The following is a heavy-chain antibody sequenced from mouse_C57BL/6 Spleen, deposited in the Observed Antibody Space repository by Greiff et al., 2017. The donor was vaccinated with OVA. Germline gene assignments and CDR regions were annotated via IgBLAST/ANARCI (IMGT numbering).Heavy chain of an antibody. V-gene: IGHV1-53*01. CDR2: INPSNGET. D-gene: IGHD2-13*01. J-gene: IGHJ3*01. Sequence: VQLQQPGPELEKPGASVKLSCKASGYTFTSYWINWFNQRPGQGLEWIGNINPSNGETNYNEKFKNKATLTVDKSSSTVYMQLTSLTSEASAVCDCARVVTSGGAWFSDWGQGTLVTVSA. CDR3: ARVVTSGGAWFSD. CDR1: GYTFTSYW.